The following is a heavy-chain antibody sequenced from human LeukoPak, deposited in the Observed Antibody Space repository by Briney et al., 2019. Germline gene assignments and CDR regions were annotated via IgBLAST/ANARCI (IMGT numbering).Heavy chain of an antibody. CDR2: ISGRGDST. V-gene: IGHV3-23*01. CDR1: GFTMSTYA. Sequence: GGSLRLSCGASGFTMSTYAMSLVRQAPGKGLEWVSGISGRGDSTYYADSVKGRFTISRDNSKNTLYLQMNSLRVEDTAVYYCAKDRSSTWDPFDYWAQGTLVTVSS. CDR3: AKDRSSTWDPFDY. D-gene: IGHD6-13*01. J-gene: IGHJ4*02.